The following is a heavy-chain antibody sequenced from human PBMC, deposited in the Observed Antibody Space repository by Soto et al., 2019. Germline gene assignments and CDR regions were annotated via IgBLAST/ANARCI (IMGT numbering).Heavy chain of an antibody. D-gene: IGHD6-19*01. CDR1: GFTFSSYG. CDR3: AKDPGGPTRSGWYYFDY. Sequence: GSLRLSCAASGFTFSSYGMHWVRQAPGKGLEWVAVISYDGSNKYYADSVKGRFTISRDNSKNTLYLQMNSLRAEDTAVYYCAKDPGGPTRSGWYYFDYWGQGTLVTVSS. CDR2: ISYDGSNK. J-gene: IGHJ4*02. V-gene: IGHV3-30*18.